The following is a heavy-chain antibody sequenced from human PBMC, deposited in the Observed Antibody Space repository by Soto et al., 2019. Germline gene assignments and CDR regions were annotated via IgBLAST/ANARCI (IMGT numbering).Heavy chain of an antibody. CDR3: ASYLRLEGSGYDAFDI. CDR1: GYTLTELS. Sequence: ASVKVSCKVSGYTLTELSMHWVRQAPGKGLEWMGGFDPEGGETIYAQKFQGRVTMTEDTSTDTAYMELSSLRSEDTAVYYCASYLRLEGSGYDAFDIWGQGTMVTVSS. D-gene: IGHD3-22*01. CDR2: FDPEGGET. V-gene: IGHV1-24*01. J-gene: IGHJ3*02.